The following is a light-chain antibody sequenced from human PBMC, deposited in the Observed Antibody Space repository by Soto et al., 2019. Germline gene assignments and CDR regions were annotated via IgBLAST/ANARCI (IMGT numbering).Light chain of an antibody. CDR2: DVN. J-gene: IGLJ2*01. CDR1: SSDVGGYNY. CDR3: TSYTTTSTEV. V-gene: IGLV2-14*03. Sequence: QSALTQPASVSGSPGQSITISCTGTSSDVGGYNYVSWYQQHPGKAPKLLIYDVNNRPSGVSNRFSGSKSGNTASLTISGLQAEDEDDYYCTSYTTTSTEVFGGGTKLTVL.